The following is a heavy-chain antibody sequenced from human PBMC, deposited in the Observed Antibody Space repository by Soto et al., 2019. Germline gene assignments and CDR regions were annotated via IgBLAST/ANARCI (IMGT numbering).Heavy chain of an antibody. J-gene: IGHJ5*02. CDR3: ARSSHKESWFDP. CDR2: IHGSGSA. Sequence: SETLSLTCTVSNGYISNFYWNWSRQSAGKGLEWIGRIHGSGSATYNPSLRSRVTMSVDTSKNQFSLKVNSVTGADTAVYYCARSSHKESWFDPWGQGTLVTVSS. D-gene: IGHD6-13*01. V-gene: IGHV4-4*07. CDR1: NGYISNFY.